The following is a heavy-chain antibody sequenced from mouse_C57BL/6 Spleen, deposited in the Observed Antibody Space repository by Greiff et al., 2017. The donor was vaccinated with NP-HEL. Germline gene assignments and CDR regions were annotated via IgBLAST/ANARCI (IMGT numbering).Heavy chain of an antibody. J-gene: IGHJ1*03. CDR3: ARELGPWYFDV. CDR2: ISSGSSTI. V-gene: IGHV5-17*01. D-gene: IGHD4-1*01. CDR1: GFTFSDYG. Sequence: EVKLVESGGGLVKPGGSLKLSCAASGFTFSDYGMHWVRQAPEKGLEWVAYISSGSSTIYYADTVKGRFTISRDNAKNTLFLQMTSLRSEDTAMYYCARELGPWYFDVWGTGTTVTVSS.